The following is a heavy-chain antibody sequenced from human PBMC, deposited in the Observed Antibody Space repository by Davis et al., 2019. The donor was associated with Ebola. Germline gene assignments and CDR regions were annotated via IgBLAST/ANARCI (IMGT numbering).Heavy chain of an antibody. Sequence: PGGSLRLSCAASGFTFSSYGMHWVRQAPGKGLEWVAVIWYDGSNKYYADSVKGRFTISGDNSKNTLYLQMNSLRAEDTAVYYCAKADCSSTSCYLYYYYYGMDVWGQGTTVTVSS. V-gene: IGHV3-30*02. J-gene: IGHJ6*02. D-gene: IGHD2-2*01. CDR2: IWYDGSNK. CDR3: AKADCSSTSCYLYYYYYGMDV. CDR1: GFTFSSYG.